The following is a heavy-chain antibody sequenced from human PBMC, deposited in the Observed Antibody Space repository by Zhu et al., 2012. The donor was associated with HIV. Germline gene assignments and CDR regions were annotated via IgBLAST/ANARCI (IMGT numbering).Heavy chain of an antibody. CDR3: ARSTVTTSGAFDI. D-gene: IGHD4-17*01. Sequence: QVQLQESGPGLVKPSETLSLICTVSHYSVSSAYYWGWVRQPPGKGLEWIGNIFHTGSTDSNPSLKSRVSISVDTSKNQFSLKLSSVTPADTALYYCARSTVTTSGAFDIWAKGNGHVSP. V-gene: IGHV4-38-2*02. J-gene: IGHJ3*02. CDR2: IFHTGST. CDR1: HYSVSSAYY.